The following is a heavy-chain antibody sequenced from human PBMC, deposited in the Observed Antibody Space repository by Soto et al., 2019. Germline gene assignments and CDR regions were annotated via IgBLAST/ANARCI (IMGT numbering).Heavy chain of an antibody. CDR2: ISYHGRNI. V-gene: IGHV3-30*04. Sequence: SLRLSCAASGFTFSSTAMHWVRQAPGKGLEWVSLISYHGRNIFYANSVKGRFTISRDNSKNTLYLHMNSLRTEDTAVYFCATDGSSRYYFDYWGQGTLVTVSS. CDR3: ATDGSSRYYFDY. CDR1: GFTFSSTA. J-gene: IGHJ4*02.